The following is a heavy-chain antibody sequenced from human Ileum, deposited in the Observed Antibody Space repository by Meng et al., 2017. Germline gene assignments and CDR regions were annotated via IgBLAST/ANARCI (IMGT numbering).Heavy chain of an antibody. D-gene: IGHD1-26*01. CDR2: IFDTGPP. CDR1: GGSISCGDYY. V-gene: IGHV4-30-4*01. J-gene: IGHJ5*02. Sequence: VQLQESGPGRVKSSQTLSLTCTFSGGSISCGDYYWSWIRQPPGKGLEWIGYIFDTGPPSYSPPLRSRLSISMDTSKNQFSLRLTSVSAADTAVYYCAASLDGNRFDPWGQGTLVTVSS. CDR3: AASLDGNRFDP.